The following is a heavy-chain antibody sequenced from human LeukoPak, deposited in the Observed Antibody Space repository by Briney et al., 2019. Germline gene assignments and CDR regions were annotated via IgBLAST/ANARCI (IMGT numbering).Heavy chain of an antibody. CDR2: ISAYNGST. CDR1: GYTFTSYC. CDR3: ASFGAVAGTQRRQPSYAFDI. V-gene: IGHV1-18*01. J-gene: IGHJ3*02. D-gene: IGHD6-19*01. Sequence: VASVKVSCKASGYTFTSYCVSWVRQAPGQGLEWMGWISAYNGSTNYAQKLQGRVTMTTDTSTSTAYMELGRLTSDDTAVYYCASFGAVAGTQRRQPSYAFDIWGQGTMVSVSS.